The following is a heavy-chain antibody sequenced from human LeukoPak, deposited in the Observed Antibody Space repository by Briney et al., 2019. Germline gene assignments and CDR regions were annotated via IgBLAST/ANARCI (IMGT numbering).Heavy chain of an antibody. V-gene: IGHV3-7*01. J-gene: IGHJ4*02. Sequence: GGSLRLSCAASGFTVSTYWMSWVRQAPGKGLEWVANIKQDGSEKYYVDSVKGRFTISRDNAKNSLYLQMNTLRPEDTAVYYCARERQNKDFWSGGDYWGQGTLVTVSS. CDR1: GFTVSTYW. CDR3: ARERQNKDFWSGGDY. D-gene: IGHD3-3*01. CDR2: IKQDGSEK.